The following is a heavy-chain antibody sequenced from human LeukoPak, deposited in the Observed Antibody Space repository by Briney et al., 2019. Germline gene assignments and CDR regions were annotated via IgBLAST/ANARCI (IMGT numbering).Heavy chain of an antibody. CDR1: GFIFSNYA. CDR2: VSGDGVRT. Sequence: GGSLRLSCTGFIFSNYAVSWVRQAPGKGLEWVSAVSGDGVRTFYAGSVKGRFTISRDNSMSTLSLQMNSLRAEDTAVYYCAKEQDNQLLLSHFDYWGQGILVTVSS. J-gene: IGHJ4*02. V-gene: IGHV3-23*01. CDR3: AKEQDNQLLLSHFDY. D-gene: IGHD2-2*01.